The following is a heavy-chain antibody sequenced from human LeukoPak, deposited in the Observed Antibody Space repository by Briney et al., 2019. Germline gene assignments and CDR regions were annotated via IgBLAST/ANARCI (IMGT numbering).Heavy chain of an antibody. J-gene: IGHJ6*02. Sequence: SGGSLRLSCAASGVTVSSNYMSWVRQAPGKGLEWVSVIYSGGSTYYADSVKGRFTISRDNSKNTLYLQMNSLRAEDTAVYYCARDPRGRFLEWFKPKYYCGMDVWGQGTTVTVSS. V-gene: IGHV3-53*01. CDR1: GVTVSSNY. D-gene: IGHD3-3*01. CDR2: IYSGGST. CDR3: ARDPRGRFLEWFKPKYYCGMDV.